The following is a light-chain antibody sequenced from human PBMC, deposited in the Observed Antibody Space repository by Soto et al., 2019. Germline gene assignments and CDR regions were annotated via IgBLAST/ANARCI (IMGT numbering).Light chain of an antibody. CDR1: SSDVGGYNY. J-gene: IGLJ1*01. CDR3: SSYTSSSTPFL. Sequence: QSALTQPASVSGSPGQSITISCTGTSSDVGGYNYVSWYQQHPGKAPKLMIYDVSNRPSGVSNRFSGPKSGNTASLTISGLQAEDEADYYCSSYTSSSTPFLFGTGTKVTVL. CDR2: DVS. V-gene: IGLV2-14*01.